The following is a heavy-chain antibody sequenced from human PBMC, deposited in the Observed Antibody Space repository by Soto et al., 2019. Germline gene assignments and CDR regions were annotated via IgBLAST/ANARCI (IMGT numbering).Heavy chain of an antibody. CDR2: IYHSGST. D-gene: IGHD2-2*01. J-gene: IGHJ5*02. Sequence: PSETLSLTCAVSGGSISSGGCFWSWIRQPPGKGLEWIGYIYHSGSTYYNPSLKSRVSISVDRSKNQFSLKLSSVTAADTAVYYCATSNWFDPWGQGNLVTVSS. V-gene: IGHV4-30-2*01. CDR3: ATSNWFDP. CDR1: GGSISSGGCF.